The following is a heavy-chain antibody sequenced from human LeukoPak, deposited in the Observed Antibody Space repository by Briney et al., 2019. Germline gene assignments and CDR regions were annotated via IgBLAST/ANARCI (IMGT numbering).Heavy chain of an antibody. Sequence: GRSLRLSCAASGFTFDDYAMHWVRQAPGKGLEWVSGISWNSGSIGYADSVKGRFTISRDNAKNSLYLQMNSLRAEDTALYYCAKDMGITMVRGVITAQPFDYWGQGTLATVSS. V-gene: IGHV3-9*01. CDR1: GFTFDDYA. D-gene: IGHD3-10*01. J-gene: IGHJ4*02. CDR3: AKDMGITMVRGVITAQPFDY. CDR2: ISWNSGSI.